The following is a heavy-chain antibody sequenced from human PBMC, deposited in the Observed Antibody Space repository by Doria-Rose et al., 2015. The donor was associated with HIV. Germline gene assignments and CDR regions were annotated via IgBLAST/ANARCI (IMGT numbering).Heavy chain of an antibody. D-gene: IGHD6-13*01. Sequence: QVTLKESGPVLVKPTETLTLTYTVSGVSLSSPGMGVSWIRQPPGKALEWLAHMFSDDERSYKTSLNSRLTISRGTSKSQVVLTMTDMDPVDTATYYCARIKSSRWYHKYYFDFWGQGTLVIVSA. CDR1: GVSLSSPGMG. CDR3: ARIKSSRWYHKYYFDF. J-gene: IGHJ4*02. V-gene: IGHV2-26*01. CDR2: MFSDDER.